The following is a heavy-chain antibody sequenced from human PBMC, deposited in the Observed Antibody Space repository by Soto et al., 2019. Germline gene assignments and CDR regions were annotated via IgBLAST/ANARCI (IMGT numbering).Heavy chain of an antibody. CDR2: IYYSGST. J-gene: IGHJ5*02. CDR1: GGSISSGGYY. CDR3: ARVGIEVYAYASNWFDP. Sequence: SETLSLTCTVSGGSISSGGYYWSWIRQHPGKGLEWIGYIYYSGSTYYNPSLKSRVTISVDTSKNQFSLKLSSVTAADTAVYYCARVGIEVYAYASNWFDPWGQGTLVTVSS. D-gene: IGHD2-8*01. V-gene: IGHV4-31*03.